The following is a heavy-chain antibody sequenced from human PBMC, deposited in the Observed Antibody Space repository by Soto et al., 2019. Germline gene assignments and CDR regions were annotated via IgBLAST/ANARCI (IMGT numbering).Heavy chain of an antibody. V-gene: IGHV5-51*01. Sequence: GESLKISCKGSGYSFTSYWIGWVRQMPGKGLEWMGIIYPGDSDTRYSPSFQGQVTISADKSISTAYLQWSSLKASDTAMYYCARQLYCSSTSCYYDYYYGMDVWGQGTTVTVSS. CDR2: IYPGDSDT. D-gene: IGHD2-2*01. J-gene: IGHJ6*02. CDR3: ARQLYCSSTSCYYDYYYGMDV. CDR1: GYSFTSYW.